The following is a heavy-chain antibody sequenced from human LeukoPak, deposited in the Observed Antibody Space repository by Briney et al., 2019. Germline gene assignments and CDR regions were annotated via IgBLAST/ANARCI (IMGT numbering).Heavy chain of an antibody. V-gene: IGHV3-11*04. CDR2: ISSRGSTI. CDR3: LTIVETTFDAFDI. Sequence: PGGSLRLSCAASGFTFSDYYMNWIRQAPGKGLEWVSYISSRGSTIYYADSVKGRFTISRDNAKNSLYLQMNSLRAEDTAVYYCLTIVETTFDAFDIWGQGTMVTVSS. J-gene: IGHJ3*02. CDR1: GFTFSDYY. D-gene: IGHD2/OR15-2a*01.